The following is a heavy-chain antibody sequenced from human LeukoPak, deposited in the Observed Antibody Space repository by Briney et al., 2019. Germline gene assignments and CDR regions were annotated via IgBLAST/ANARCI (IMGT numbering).Heavy chain of an antibody. CDR2: ISGSGGST. CDR1: GFTFSSYA. V-gene: IGHV3-23*01. Sequence: GGSLRLSCAASGFTFSSYAMSWVRQAPGKGLEWVSSISGSGGSTYYADSVKGRFTISRDNSKNTLYLQMNSLRAEDTAVYYCAKYRSYWDPNYYESSGYYSAFDYWGQGTLVTVSS. D-gene: IGHD3-22*01. CDR3: AKYRSYWDPNYYESSGYYSAFDY. J-gene: IGHJ4*02.